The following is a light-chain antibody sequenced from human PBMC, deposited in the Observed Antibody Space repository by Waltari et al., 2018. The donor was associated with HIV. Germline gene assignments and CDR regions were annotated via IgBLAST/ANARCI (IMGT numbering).Light chain of an antibody. CDR3: GTWDSSLSAGV. V-gene: IGLV1-51*02. J-gene: IGLJ3*02. CDR2: END. Sequence: QSVLTQPPSESAAPGQKVTISCSGSNSNIARHYVSWYQQLPGRVPKLLIFENDMRSSGFPDRFSCSKSGTSATLVITGLQTGDEADYYCGTWDSSLSAGVFGGGTKVTVL. CDR1: NSNIARHY.